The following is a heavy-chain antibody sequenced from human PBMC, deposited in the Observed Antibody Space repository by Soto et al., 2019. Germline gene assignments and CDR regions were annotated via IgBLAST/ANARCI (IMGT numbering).Heavy chain of an antibody. D-gene: IGHD2-2*01. Sequence: SETLSLTCAVSGGSISSGGYSWSWIRQPPGKGLEWIGYIYHSGSTYYNPSLKSRVTISVDRSKNQFSLKLSSVTAADTAVYYCARVGGRPSYAFDIWGQGTMVTVSS. CDR1: GGSISSGGYS. J-gene: IGHJ3*02. CDR2: IYHSGST. CDR3: ARVGGRPSYAFDI. V-gene: IGHV4-30-2*01.